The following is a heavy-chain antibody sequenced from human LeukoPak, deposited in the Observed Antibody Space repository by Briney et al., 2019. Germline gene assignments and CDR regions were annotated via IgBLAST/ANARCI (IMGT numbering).Heavy chain of an antibody. D-gene: IGHD5-18*01. J-gene: IGHJ4*02. CDR1: VGSFSGYY. CDR2: INHSGST. CDR3: ARVKGNTAIVSVDY. V-gene: IGHV4-34*01. Sequence: SETLSLTCAVYVGSFSGYYWSWIRQPPGKGLEWSGEINHSGSTTYNPSLKSRVTISVDTSNNQFSLKLGSVTAADTAVYYCARVKGNTAIVSVDYWGQGTLVTVSS.